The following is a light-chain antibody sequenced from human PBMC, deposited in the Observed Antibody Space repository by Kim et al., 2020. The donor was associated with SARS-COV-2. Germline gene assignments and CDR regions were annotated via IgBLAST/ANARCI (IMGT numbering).Light chain of an antibody. J-gene: IGLJ3*02. CDR3: CSYAGSSTQV. CDR1: SNDIGSYNL. Sequence: SALTQPTSVSGSPGQSITISCTGTSNDIGSYNLVSWYQQHPGKAPKLMIYEVSQRPSGVSNRFSGSKSGNTASLTISGLQAEDEADYYCCSYAGSSTQVFGGGTQLTVL. CDR2: EVS. V-gene: IGLV2-23*02.